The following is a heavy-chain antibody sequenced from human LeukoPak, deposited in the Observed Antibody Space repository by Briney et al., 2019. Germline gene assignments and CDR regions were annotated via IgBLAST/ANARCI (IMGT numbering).Heavy chain of an antibody. Sequence: PGGSLRLSCAASGFTFSSYAMSWVRQAPGKGLEWVSAIRGRGGSTYYADSVKGRFTISRDNSKNTLYLQMNSLRAEDTAVYYCAKDQDIVVVVAATPADAFDIWGQGTMVTVSS. CDR3: AKDQDIVVVVAATPADAFDI. J-gene: IGHJ3*02. CDR1: GFTFSSYA. D-gene: IGHD2-15*01. CDR2: IRGRGGST. V-gene: IGHV3-23*01.